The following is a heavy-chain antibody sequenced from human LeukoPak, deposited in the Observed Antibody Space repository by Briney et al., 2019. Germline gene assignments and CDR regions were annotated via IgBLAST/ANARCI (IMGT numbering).Heavy chain of an antibody. D-gene: IGHD3-10*01. V-gene: IGHV3-21*01. J-gene: IGHJ3*02. CDR2: ISSSSSYI. Sequence: GGSLRLSCAASGFTFSSYSMNWVRQAPGKGLEWVSSISSSSSYIYYADSVKGRFTIPRDNAKNSLYLQMNSLRAEDTAIYYCARDPAGVRYAFDIWGQGTMVTVSS. CDR1: GFTFSSYS. CDR3: ARDPAGVRYAFDI.